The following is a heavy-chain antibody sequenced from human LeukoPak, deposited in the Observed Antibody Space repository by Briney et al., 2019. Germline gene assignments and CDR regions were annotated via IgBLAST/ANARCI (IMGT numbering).Heavy chain of an antibody. CDR1: GFTFSSYW. CDR3: ASGVGATTGNFDY. D-gene: IGHD1-26*01. CDR2: IKQDGSEK. Sequence: GGSLRLSCAASGFTFSSYWMSWVRQAPGKGLEWVANIKQDGSEKYYVDSVKGRFTISRDNAKNSLYLQMNSLRAEDTAVYYCASGVGATTGNFDYWGQGTLVTVSS. V-gene: IGHV3-7*03. J-gene: IGHJ4*02.